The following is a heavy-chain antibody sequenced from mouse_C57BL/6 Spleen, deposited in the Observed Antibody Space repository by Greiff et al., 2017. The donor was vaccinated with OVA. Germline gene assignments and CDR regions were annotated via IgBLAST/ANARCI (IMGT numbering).Heavy chain of an antibody. CDR3: ARERVDYGSSFWYFEV. V-gene: IGHV1-55*01. CDR1: GYTFTSYW. Sequence: QVQLQQPGAELVKPGASVKMSCKASGYTFTSYWITWVKQRPGQGLEWIGDIYPGSGSTNYNEKFKSKATLTVDTSSSTAYMQLSSLTSEDSAVYYCARERVDYGSSFWYFEVWGTGTTVTVSS. D-gene: IGHD1-1*01. CDR2: IYPGSGST. J-gene: IGHJ1*03.